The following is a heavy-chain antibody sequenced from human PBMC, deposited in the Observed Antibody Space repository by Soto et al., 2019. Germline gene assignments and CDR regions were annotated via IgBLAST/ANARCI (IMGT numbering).Heavy chain of an antibody. D-gene: IGHD6-19*01. CDR1: GFTFSSYA. CDR3: AKELAVAGTNSYDAFDI. CDR2: ISGSGGST. V-gene: IGHV3-23*01. Sequence: GGSLRLSCAASGFTFSSYAMSWVRQAPGKGLEWVSAISGSGGSTYYADSVKGRFTISRDNSKNTLYLQMNSLRAEDTAVYYCAKELAVAGTNSYDAFDIWGQGTMVTVSS. J-gene: IGHJ3*02.